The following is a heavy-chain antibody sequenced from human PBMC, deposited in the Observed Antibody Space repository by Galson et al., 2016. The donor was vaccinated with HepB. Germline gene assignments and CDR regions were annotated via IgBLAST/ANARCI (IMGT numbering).Heavy chain of an antibody. CDR2: VYFSGVT. CDR1: GGSIRSSDYF. D-gene: IGHD3-9*01. J-gene: IGHJ4*02. CDR3: ARQRRLVLLQFPHPLDN. V-gene: IGHV4-39*01. Sequence: ETLSLTCNVSGGSIRSSDYFWGWIRQSPEKGLEWIGSVYFSGVTHYNPSLKSRVTISVDTSKNQFSLKLTSLTAADTAVYFCARQRRLVLLQFPHPLDNWGPGTLVTVSS.